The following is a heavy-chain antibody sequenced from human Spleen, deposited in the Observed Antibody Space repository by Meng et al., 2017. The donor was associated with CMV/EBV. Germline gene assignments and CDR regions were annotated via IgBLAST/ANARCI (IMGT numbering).Heavy chain of an antibody. CDR1: GFTFSSYA. Sequence: GGSLRLSCAASGFTFSSYAMSWVRQAPGKGLEWVSSIGSSGAYVYYADSVKGRFTISRDNARNSLYLQMNSLTAADTAVYFCARGGHSSSWYLGYWGQGTLVTVSS. V-gene: IGHV3-21*01. CDR2: IGSSGAYV. CDR3: ARGGHSSSWYLGY. J-gene: IGHJ4*02. D-gene: IGHD6-13*01.